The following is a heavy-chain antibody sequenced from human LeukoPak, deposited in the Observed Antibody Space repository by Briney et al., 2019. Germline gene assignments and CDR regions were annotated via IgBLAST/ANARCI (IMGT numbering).Heavy chain of an antibody. J-gene: IGHJ4*02. CDR1: GYTFTGYY. Sequence: ASVNVSCKASGYTFTGYYMHWLRQAPGQGLGWMGWINPNSGGTNYAQKFQGRVTMTRDTSISTAYMELSRLRSDDTAVYYCARGRFDWLGNDYWGQGTLVTVSS. CDR2: INPNSGGT. D-gene: IGHD3-9*01. V-gene: IGHV1-2*02. CDR3: ARGRFDWLGNDY.